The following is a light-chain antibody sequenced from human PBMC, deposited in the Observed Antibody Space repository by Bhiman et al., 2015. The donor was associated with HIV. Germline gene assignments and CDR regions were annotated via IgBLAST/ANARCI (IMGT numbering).Light chain of an antibody. CDR1: KLGEKF. Sequence: SYELAQPPSVSLSPGQTATITCSGDKLGEKFASWYQQKPGQSPILIIYQDDKRPSGIPERFSGSNSGDTATLIISETQALDEADYYCQAWDSNTGVFGTGTKVTVL. CDR2: QDD. V-gene: IGLV3-1*01. J-gene: IGLJ1*01. CDR3: QAWDSNTGV.